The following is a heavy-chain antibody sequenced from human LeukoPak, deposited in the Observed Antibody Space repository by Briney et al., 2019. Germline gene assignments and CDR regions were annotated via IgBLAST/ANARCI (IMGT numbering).Heavy chain of an antibody. J-gene: IGHJ4*02. Sequence: DPGGSLRLSCAASGFTFSSYAMNWVRQDPGKGLEWVSRISDSGAATYYADSVKGRFTISRDNSKNTLYLHMNSLRADDTAVYYCAKVDIPMGRLINSWGQGTLVSVSS. CDR2: ISDSGAAT. CDR1: GFTFSSYA. D-gene: IGHD5-18*01. V-gene: IGHV3-23*01. CDR3: AKVDIPMGRLINS.